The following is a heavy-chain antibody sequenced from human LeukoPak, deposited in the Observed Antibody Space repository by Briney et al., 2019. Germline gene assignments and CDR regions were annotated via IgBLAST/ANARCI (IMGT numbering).Heavy chain of an antibody. V-gene: IGHV1-18*01. CDR3: AGDHSGSYWARHDAFDI. J-gene: IGHJ3*02. D-gene: IGHD1-26*01. CDR1: GYTFTSYG. Sequence: ASVKVSCKASGYTFTSYGISWVRQAPGQGLEWMGWISAYNGNTNYAQKLQGRVTMTTDTSTSTAYMELRSLRSDDTAVYYCAGDHSGSYWARHDAFDIWGQGTMVTVSS. CDR2: ISAYNGNT.